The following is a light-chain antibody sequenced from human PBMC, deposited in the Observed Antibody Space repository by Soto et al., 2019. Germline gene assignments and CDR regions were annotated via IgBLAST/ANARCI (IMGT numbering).Light chain of an antibody. J-gene: IGLJ2*01. Sequence: QSVLTQPASVSGSPGQSITISCTGTSSDVGSYKLVSWYQQHPGKAPKLMISEGSERPSGVSNRFSGSKSGNTASLTISGLQAEDEADYFCCSYAGSFVVFGGGTKLTVL. CDR1: SSDVGSYKL. CDR3: CSYAGSFVV. V-gene: IGLV2-23*01. CDR2: EGS.